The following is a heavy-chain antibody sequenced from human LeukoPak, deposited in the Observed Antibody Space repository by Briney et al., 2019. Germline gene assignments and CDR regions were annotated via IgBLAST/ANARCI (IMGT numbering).Heavy chain of an antibody. CDR3: AREWELDY. D-gene: IGHD1-26*01. J-gene: IGHJ4*02. V-gene: IGHV1-18*01. Sequence: ASVKVSRKAAGYTFTSYDIGWVRQAPGQGLEWMGWISVYNGNTNYPQKLQGRVTITTDTSTGTAYMELRSLISDDTAVYYCAREWELDYWGQGTLVTVSS. CDR2: ISVYNGNT. CDR1: GYTFTSYD.